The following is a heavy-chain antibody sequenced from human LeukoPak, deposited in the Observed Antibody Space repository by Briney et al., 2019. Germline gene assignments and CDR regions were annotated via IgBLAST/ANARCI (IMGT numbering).Heavy chain of an antibody. D-gene: IGHD5-18*01. CDR1: GGSFSGYY. Sequence: SETLSLTCAVYGGSFSGYYWSWIRQPPGKGLEWIGEINHSGSTNYNPSLKSRVTISVDTSKNRFSLKLSSVTAADTAVYYCARGGYSFGYWGQGTLVTVSS. CDR2: INHSGST. CDR3: ARGGYSFGY. J-gene: IGHJ4*02. V-gene: IGHV4-34*01.